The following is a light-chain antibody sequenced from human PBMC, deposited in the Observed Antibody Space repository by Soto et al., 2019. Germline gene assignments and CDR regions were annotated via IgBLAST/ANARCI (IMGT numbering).Light chain of an antibody. CDR2: AAS. J-gene: IGKJ4*01. CDR3: QTYNSARVT. Sequence: DIQMTQSPSSLSASEGDRVTITCRASQGISNSLAWYQQNAGKSPKLLIYAASNLQSGVPTRFSGSGSGTDFSLTISSLQPEDVATYYCQTYNSARVTFGGGTTGDI. V-gene: IGKV1-27*01. CDR1: QGISNS.